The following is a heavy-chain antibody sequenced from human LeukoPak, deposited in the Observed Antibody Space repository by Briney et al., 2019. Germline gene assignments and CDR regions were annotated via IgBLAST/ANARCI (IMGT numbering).Heavy chain of an antibody. CDR1: EYSFTSYW. CDR2: IYPGDSDS. CDR3: ARFLADCSSTSCYYYYYYAMDV. J-gene: IGHJ6*02. Sequence: KNGGSLNISCKGSEYSFTSYWIGWVRQMPGKGLEWMGIIYPGDSDSRYSPSFQGQVTISADKSISTAYLQWSSLRPSHTAIYYCARFLADCSSTSCYYYYYYAMDVWGQGTTVTVSS. D-gene: IGHD2-2*01. V-gene: IGHV5-51*01.